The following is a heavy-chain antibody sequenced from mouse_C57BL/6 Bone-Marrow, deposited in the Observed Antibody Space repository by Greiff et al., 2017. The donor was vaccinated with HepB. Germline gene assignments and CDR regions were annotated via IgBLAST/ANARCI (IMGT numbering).Heavy chain of an antibody. CDR1: GFTFSSYA. D-gene: IGHD1-1*01. CDR2: ISDGGSYT. J-gene: IGHJ4*01. V-gene: IGHV5-4*01. Sequence: EVQRVESGGGLVKPGGSLKLSCAASGFTFSSYAMSWVRQTPEKRLEWVATISDGGSYTYYPDNVKGRFTISRDNAKNNLYLQMSHLKSEDTAMYYCARDRTTVVAPYYAMDYWGQGTSVTVSS. CDR3: ARDRTTVVAPYYAMDY.